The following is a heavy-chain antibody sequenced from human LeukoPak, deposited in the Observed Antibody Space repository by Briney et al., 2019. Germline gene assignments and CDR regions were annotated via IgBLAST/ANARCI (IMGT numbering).Heavy chain of an antibody. CDR3: ARFYVWGSPPNDAFDI. CDR2: IYPGDSDT. V-gene: IGHV5-51*01. D-gene: IGHD3-16*01. CDR1: GYSFTSYW. J-gene: IGHJ3*02. Sequence: GESLKISCKGSGYSFTSYWIGWVRQLAGKGLEWMGIIYPGDSDTRYSPSFQGQVTISADKSISTAYLQWSSLKASDTAMYYCARFYVWGSPPNDAFDIWGQGTMVTVSS.